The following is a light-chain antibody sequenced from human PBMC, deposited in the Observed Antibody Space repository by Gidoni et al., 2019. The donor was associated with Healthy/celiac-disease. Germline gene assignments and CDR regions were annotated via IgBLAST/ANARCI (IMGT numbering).Light chain of an antibody. J-gene: IGKJ4*01. CDR3: QQRSNWLT. Sequence: EIVLTQSPATLSLSPGERATLSCMASQSVSSYLAWYKQKPGQAPRLLIYDASNRATGIPARFSGSGSGTDFTLTISSLEPEDFAVYYCQQRSNWLTFGGGTKVEIK. CDR1: QSVSSY. CDR2: DAS. V-gene: IGKV3-11*01.